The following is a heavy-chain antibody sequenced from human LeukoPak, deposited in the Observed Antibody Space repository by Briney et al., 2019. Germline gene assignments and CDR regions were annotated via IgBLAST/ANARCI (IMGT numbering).Heavy chain of an antibody. CDR3: ARDREEGSYYYYGMDV. J-gene: IGHJ6*02. CDR1: AYTFTSYY. CDR2: INPSGGST. V-gene: IGHV1-46*01. Sequence: VASVKVSCKASAYTFTSYYMHWVRQAPGQGLEWMGIINPSGGSTSYAQKFQGRVTMTRDTSTSTVYMELSSLRSEDTAVYYCARDREEGSYYYYGMDVWGQGTTVTVSS. D-gene: IGHD3-10*01.